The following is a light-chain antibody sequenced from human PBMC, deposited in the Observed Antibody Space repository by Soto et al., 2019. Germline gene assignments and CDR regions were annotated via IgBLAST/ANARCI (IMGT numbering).Light chain of an antibody. J-gene: IGLJ1*01. V-gene: IGLV2-8*01. Sequence: QSALTQPPSASGSPGQSVTISCTGTKSDIGVYDFVSWYQHHPGKAPRLIIYEVVQRPSGVPDRFSGSKSGNTASLNVSGLQTADEADYFCQSYAGSNTYVFGSGTQLTVL. CDR1: KSDIGVYDF. CDR3: QSYAGSNTYV. CDR2: EVV.